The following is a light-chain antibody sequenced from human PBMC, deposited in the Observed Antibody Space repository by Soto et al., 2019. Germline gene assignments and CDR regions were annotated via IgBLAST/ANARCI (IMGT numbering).Light chain of an antibody. CDR2: NNN. V-gene: IGLV1-44*01. J-gene: IGLJ3*02. Sequence: QSVLTQPPSASGTPGQRVTISCSGSSSNIGSDTVNWYQQLPGTAPNLLIYNNNQRPSGVPDRFSGSKSGTSASLAISGLQSEDEADYYCAAWDDSLNGWVFGGGTKLTVL. CDR3: AAWDDSLNGWV. CDR1: SSNIGSDT.